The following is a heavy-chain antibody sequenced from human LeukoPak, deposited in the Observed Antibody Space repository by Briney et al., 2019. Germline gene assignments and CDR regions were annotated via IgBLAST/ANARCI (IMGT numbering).Heavy chain of an antibody. V-gene: IGHV3-23*01. CDR3: AKDREGYGDYYDY. Sequence: GGSLRLSCAASGFTLSSYAMSWVRQAPGKGLEWVSAISGSGGSTYYADSVKGRFTISRDNSKNTLYLQMNSLRAEDTAVYYCAKDREGYGDYYDYWGQGTLVTVSS. J-gene: IGHJ4*02. CDR2: ISGSGGST. CDR1: GFTLSSYA. D-gene: IGHD5-24*01.